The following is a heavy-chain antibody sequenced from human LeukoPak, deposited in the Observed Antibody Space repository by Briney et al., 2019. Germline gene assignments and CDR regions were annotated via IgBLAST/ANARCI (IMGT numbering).Heavy chain of an antibody. J-gene: IGHJ4*02. CDR2: ISANNGDT. Sequence: ASVKVSCKTSGYTFTSHGISWVWQAPGQGLEWMGWISANNGDTNYAQRMQGRLTMTTDTSTSTAYMELRSLSSDDTAIYYCARDWPTVIADYWGQGTLVTVSS. V-gene: IGHV1-18*01. D-gene: IGHD4-11*01. CDR1: GYTFTSHG. CDR3: ARDWPTVIADY.